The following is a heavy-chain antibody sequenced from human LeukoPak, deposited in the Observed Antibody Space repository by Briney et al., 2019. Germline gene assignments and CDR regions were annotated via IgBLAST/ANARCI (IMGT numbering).Heavy chain of an antibody. CDR3: ARDPTTVTKGFDI. D-gene: IGHD4-17*01. CDR2: ISYIGST. CDR1: GASIFTYH. J-gene: IGHJ3*02. Sequence: SETLSLTCAVSGASIFTYHWTWIRQPPGKGLEWIGYISYIGSTNYNPSLKSRVTISVDTSKNQFSLKVSSVTAADTAVYYCARDPTTVTKGFDIWGQGTLVTVSS. V-gene: IGHV4-59*01.